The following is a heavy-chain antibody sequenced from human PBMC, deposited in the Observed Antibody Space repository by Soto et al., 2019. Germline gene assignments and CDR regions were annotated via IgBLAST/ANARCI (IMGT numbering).Heavy chain of an antibody. CDR3: ANLCGPRLYSGYENCAFDI. Sequence: GGSLRLSCAASGFTFDDYAMHWVRQAPGKGLEWVSGISWNSGSIGYADSVKGRFTISRDNAKNSLYLQMNSLRAEDTALYYCANLCGPRLYSGYENCAFDIWGQGTMVTVSS. J-gene: IGHJ3*02. CDR1: GFTFDDYA. V-gene: IGHV3-9*01. CDR2: ISWNSGSI. D-gene: IGHD5-12*01.